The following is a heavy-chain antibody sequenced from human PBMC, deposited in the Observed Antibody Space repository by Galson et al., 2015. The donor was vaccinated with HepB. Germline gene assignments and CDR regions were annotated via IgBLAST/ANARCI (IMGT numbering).Heavy chain of an antibody. Sequence: SVKVSCKASGYTFTSYGISWVRQAPGQGLEWMGWISAYNGNTNHAQKLQGRVTMTTDTSTSTAYMELRSLRSDDTAVYYCARVASGSYYYYGMDVWGQGTTVTVSS. D-gene: IGHD3-22*01. J-gene: IGHJ6*02. CDR2: ISAYNGNT. V-gene: IGHV1-18*04. CDR1: GYTFTSYG. CDR3: ARVASGSYYYYGMDV.